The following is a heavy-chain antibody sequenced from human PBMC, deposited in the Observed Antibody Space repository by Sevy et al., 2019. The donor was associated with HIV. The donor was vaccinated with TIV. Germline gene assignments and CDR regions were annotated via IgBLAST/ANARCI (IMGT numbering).Heavy chain of an antibody. Sequence: GGSLRLSCAASGFTFSIYGMHWVRQAPGKGLEWVACIRYDGSTKYYADSVKGRFTITRKNSKNTLYLQMNSLRAEDTAVYYCAKDLTGRYSSSSGDFDYWGQGTLVTVSS. J-gene: IGHJ4*02. V-gene: IGHV3-30*02. CDR2: IRYDGSTK. CDR1: GFTFSIYG. CDR3: AKDLTGRYSSSSGDFDY. D-gene: IGHD6-6*01.